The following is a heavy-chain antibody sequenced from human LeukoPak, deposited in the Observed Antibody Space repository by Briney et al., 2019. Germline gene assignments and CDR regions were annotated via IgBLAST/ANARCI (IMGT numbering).Heavy chain of an antibody. V-gene: IGHV3-7*01. D-gene: IGHD1-1*01. CDR2: IKQDEGQK. J-gene: IGHJ4*02. CDR3: ARESAGSISLVEFDY. Sequence: GGSLRLSCAASEFTFSRYWMTWVRQAPGKGLEWVATIKQDEGQKYYVDSVRGRFTISRDNAKNSLYLQMNSLRVEDTAVYYCARESAGSISLVEFDYWGQGTLVSVSS. CDR1: EFTFSRYW.